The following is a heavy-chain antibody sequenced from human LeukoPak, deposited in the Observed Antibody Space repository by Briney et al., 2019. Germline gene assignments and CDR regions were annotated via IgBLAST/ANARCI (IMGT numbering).Heavy chain of an antibody. D-gene: IGHD6-13*01. J-gene: IGHJ4*02. CDR1: GFTFSSYA. V-gene: IGHV3-23*01. Sequence: GGSLRLSCAASGFTFSSYAMSWVRQAPGKGLEWVSAISGSGGSTYYADSVKGRFTISRDNSKNTLYLQMNSLRAEDTAVYYCARDVYSSSWYYFDYWGQGTLVTVSS. CDR2: ISGSGGST. CDR3: ARDVYSSSWYYFDY.